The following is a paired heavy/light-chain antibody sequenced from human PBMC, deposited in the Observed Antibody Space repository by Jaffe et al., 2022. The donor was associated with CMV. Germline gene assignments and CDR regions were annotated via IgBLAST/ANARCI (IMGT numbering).Heavy chain of an antibody. CDR1: GFTFSSYA. CDR2: ISGSGGST. CDR3: AKDPLYEYSSSWRDRGNDY. D-gene: IGHD6-6*01. J-gene: IGHJ4*02. Sequence: EVQLLESGGGLVQPGGSLRLSCAASGFTFSSYAMSWVRQAPGKGLEWVSAISGSGGSTYYADSVKGRFTISRDNSKNTLYLQMNSLRAEDTAVFYCAKDPLYEYSSSWRDRGNDYWGQGTLVTVSS. V-gene: IGHV3-23*01.
Light chain of an antibody. CDR2: RNN. CDR1: SSNIGSNY. Sequence: QSVLTQPPSASGTPGQRVTISCSGSSSNIGSNYVYWYQQLPGTAPKLLIYRNNQRPSGVPDRFSGSKSGTSASLAISGLRSEDEADYYCAAWDDSLSGRRVFGGGTKLTVL. V-gene: IGLV1-47*01. CDR3: AAWDDSLSGRRV. J-gene: IGLJ3*02.